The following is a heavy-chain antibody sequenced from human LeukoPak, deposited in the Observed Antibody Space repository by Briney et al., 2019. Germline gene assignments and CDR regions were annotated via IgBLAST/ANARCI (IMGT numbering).Heavy chain of an antibody. D-gene: IGHD5-24*01. J-gene: IGHJ4*02. CDR1: GYTFTGYY. V-gene: IGHV1-2*02. Sequence: ASVKVSCKASGYTFTGYYMHWVRQAPGQGLEWMGWINPNSGGTNYAQKFRGRVTMTRDTSISTAYMELSRLRSDDTAVYYCASLTMATILSEFDYWGQGTLVTVSS. CDR2: INPNSGGT. CDR3: ASLTMATILSEFDY.